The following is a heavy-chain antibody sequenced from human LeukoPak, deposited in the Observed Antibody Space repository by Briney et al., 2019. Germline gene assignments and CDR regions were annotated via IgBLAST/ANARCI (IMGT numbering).Heavy chain of an antibody. V-gene: IGHV3-7*01. CDR1: GFTFSRYW. J-gene: IGHJ4*02. CDR2: IKQDGSEK. Sequence: GGSLRLSCAASGFTFSRYWMSWVRQAPGKGLEWVANIKQDGSEKYYVDSVKGRFTISRDNAKNSLYLQMNSLRAEDAAVYYCARDGWSPDYWGQGTLVTVSS. CDR3: ARDGWSPDY.